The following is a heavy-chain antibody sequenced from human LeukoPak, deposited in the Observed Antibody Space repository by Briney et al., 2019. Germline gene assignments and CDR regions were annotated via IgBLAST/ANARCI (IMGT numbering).Heavy chain of an antibody. J-gene: IGHJ4*02. CDR1: GFTFDDYA. D-gene: IGHD3-10*01. Sequence: GGSLRLSCAASGFTFDDYAMHWVRQAPGKGLEWVSGISWNSGSIGYADSVKGRFTISRDNAKNSLYLQMNSLRAEDTALYYCAKDIGSGSYYYFDYWGQGTLVTVSS. CDR2: ISWNSGSI. V-gene: IGHV3-9*01. CDR3: AKDIGSGSYYYFDY.